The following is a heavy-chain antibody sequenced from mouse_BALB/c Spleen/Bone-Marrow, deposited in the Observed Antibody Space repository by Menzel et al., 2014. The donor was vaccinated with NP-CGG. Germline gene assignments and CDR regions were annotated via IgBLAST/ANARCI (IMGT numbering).Heavy chain of an antibody. V-gene: IGHV1S81*02. Sequence: VQLQQSGAELVKPGASVKLSCKASGYTFTGYWMHWVKQRPGQGLEWIGEINPNNGRTNYNEKFESMATLTVDNSSSKAYMKLNRLTSEESAVFYCARLRYGDSYRVDYWGQGTPVTVSA. J-gene: IGHJ3*01. CDR3: ARLRYGDSYRVDY. D-gene: IGHD3-3*01. CDR2: INPNNGRT. CDR1: GYTFTGYW.